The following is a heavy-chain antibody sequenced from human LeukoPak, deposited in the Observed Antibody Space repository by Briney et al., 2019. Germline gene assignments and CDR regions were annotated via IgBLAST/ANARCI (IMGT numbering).Heavy chain of an antibody. CDR1: GGSISSGSYY. CDR3: ARAPRGGWFDP. D-gene: IGHD3-16*01. Sequence: SETLSLTCTVSGGSISSGSYYWSWIRQPAGKGLEWIGRIYTSGSTNYNPSLKSRVTISVDTSKNQFSLKLSSVTAADTAVYYCARAPRGGWFDPWGQGTLVTVSS. V-gene: IGHV4-61*02. J-gene: IGHJ5*02. CDR2: IYTSGST.